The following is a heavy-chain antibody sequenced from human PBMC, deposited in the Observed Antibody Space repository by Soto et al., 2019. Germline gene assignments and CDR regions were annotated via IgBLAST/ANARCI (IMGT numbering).Heavy chain of an antibody. Sequence: EVQLLESGGGLVQPGGSLRLSCAASGFTFSSYAMSWVRQAPGKGLEWVSAISGSGGSTYYADSVKGRFTISRDNSKNTLYLQMNSLRADDTAVYYCAKVRNVDIVTTGWGIYFDYWGQGTLVTVSS. CDR1: GFTFSSYA. CDR2: ISGSGGST. J-gene: IGHJ4*02. V-gene: IGHV3-23*01. D-gene: IGHD5-12*01. CDR3: AKVRNVDIVTTGWGIYFDY.